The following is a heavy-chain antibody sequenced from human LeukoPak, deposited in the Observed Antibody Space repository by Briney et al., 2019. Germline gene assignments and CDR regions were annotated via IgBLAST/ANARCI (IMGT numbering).Heavy chain of an antibody. Sequence: ETLSLTCTVSGGSISSYYWSWIRQPPGKGLEWIGYIYHNGNTYYNPSLKSRVTMSVDRSKNQFSLKLSSVTAADTAVYYCARVSGTSYGMDVWGQGTTVTVSS. V-gene: IGHV4-59*04. CDR1: GGSISSYY. CDR3: ARVSGTSYGMDV. CDR2: IYHNGNT. D-gene: IGHD1-26*01. J-gene: IGHJ6*02.